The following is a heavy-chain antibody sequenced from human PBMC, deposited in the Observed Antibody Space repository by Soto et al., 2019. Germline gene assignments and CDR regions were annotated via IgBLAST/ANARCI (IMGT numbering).Heavy chain of an antibody. CDR2: ISGYNGNT. CDR1: GYTFTSYG. J-gene: IGHJ4*02. V-gene: IGHV1-18*01. D-gene: IGHD6-13*01. Sequence: QVQLVQSGAEVKKPGASVKVSCKASGYTFTSYGISWVRQAPGQGLEWMGWISGYNGNTNYAHKLQGRVTTTTDTSTSTAYRELRSLRSDDTAVYYCARVLTAAGFDYWGQGTLVTVSS. CDR3: ARVLTAAGFDY.